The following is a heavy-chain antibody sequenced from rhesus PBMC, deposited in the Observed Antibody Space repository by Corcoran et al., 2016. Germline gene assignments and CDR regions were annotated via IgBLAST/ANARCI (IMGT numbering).Heavy chain of an antibody. Sequence: QVQLQESGPGLVKPSETLSLTCAVSGGSFSSGYSYWSWIRHPPGKGLEWIGYNTYSGSTNYNPSLKSRVTISRDTSKNQFSLKLSSVTAADTAVYYCARDIAAAGRSYYWGQGVLVTVSS. CDR2: NTYSGST. D-gene: IGHD6-25*01. CDR3: ARDIAAAGRSYY. V-gene: IGHV4-122*02. J-gene: IGHJ4*01. CDR1: GGSFSSGYSY.